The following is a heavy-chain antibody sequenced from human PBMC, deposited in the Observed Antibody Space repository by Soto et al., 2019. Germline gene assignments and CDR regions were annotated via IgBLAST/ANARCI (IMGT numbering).Heavy chain of an antibody. CDR2: SYYSGST. V-gene: IGHV4-31*03. CDR3: AMFGRGEYYYYGMDV. J-gene: IGHJ6*02. Sequence: QVQLQESGPGLVKPSQTLSLTCTVSGGSIRRGGYYWSRIRQHPGKGLEWIGYSYYSGSTYYNPSLKSRVTISVDTSKNQLSLKLSSVTAADTAVYYCAMFGRGEYYYYGMDVWGQGTTVTVSS. D-gene: IGHD2-15*01. CDR1: GGSIRRGGYY.